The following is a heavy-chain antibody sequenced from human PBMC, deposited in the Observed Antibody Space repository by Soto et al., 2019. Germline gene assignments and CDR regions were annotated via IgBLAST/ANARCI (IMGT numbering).Heavy chain of an antibody. CDR2: IYYSGST. D-gene: IGHD3-9*01. CDR1: GGSISSYY. CDR3: ARERYFDWLLSPARWFDP. Sequence: SETLFLTCTVSGGSISSYYWSWIRQPPGKGLEWIGYIYYSGSTNYNPSLKSRVTISVDTSKNQFSLKLSSVTAADTAVYYCARERYFDWLLSPARWFDPWGQGTLVTVSS. J-gene: IGHJ5*02. V-gene: IGHV4-59*01.